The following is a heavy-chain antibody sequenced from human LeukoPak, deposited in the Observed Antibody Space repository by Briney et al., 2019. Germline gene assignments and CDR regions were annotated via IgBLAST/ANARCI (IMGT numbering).Heavy chain of an antibody. CDR3: ARGGYNFGYYFDY. D-gene: IGHD5-18*01. CDR1: GHTFTGYY. CDR2: INPTGGST. Sequence: ASVKVSCKASGHTFTGYYMHWVRQAPGQGLEWMGIINPTGGSTGYAQKFQGRVTMTRDMSTSTVYMELSSLRSEDTAVYYCARGGYNFGYYFDYWGQGTLVTVSS. V-gene: IGHV1-46*01. J-gene: IGHJ4*02.